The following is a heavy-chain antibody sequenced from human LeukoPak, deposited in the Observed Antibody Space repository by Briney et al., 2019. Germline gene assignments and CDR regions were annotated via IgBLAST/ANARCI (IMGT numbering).Heavy chain of an antibody. V-gene: IGHV4-38-2*01. D-gene: IGHD2-15*01. CDR2: IYHSGST. J-gene: IGHJ4*02. Sequence: SATLSLTCAVSGYSISSGYYWGCIRQPPGKGLEWIGTIYHSGSTYYHPSLKSRVTISVDTSKNQFFLKLSSVTAADTTVYYCARELGYCRGGSCYQFDYWGQGTLVTVSS. CDR1: GYSISSGYY. CDR3: ARELGYCRGGSCYQFDY.